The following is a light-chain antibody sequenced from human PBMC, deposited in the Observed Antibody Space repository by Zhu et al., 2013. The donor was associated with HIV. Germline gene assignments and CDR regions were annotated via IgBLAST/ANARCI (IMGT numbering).Light chain of an antibody. CDR1: SSDIGADYD. Sequence: QSVLTQPPSVSGAPGQRVTISCTGSSSDIGADYDVHWYQHLPGTAPKLLIYGNNNRPSGVPDRFSGSKSGTSASLAITGLQAEDEADYYCASWDDSLTGYVFGTGTKVFVL. V-gene: IGLV1-40*01. CDR2: GNN. J-gene: IGLJ1*01. CDR3: ASWDDSLTGYV.